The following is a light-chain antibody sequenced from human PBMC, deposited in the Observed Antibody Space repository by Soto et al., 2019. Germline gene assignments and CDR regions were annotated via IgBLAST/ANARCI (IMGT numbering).Light chain of an antibody. Sequence: QSVLPQPASVYGSPGQSITISCTGTSSDVGNYNYVSWYQHHPGKAPKLMVYDVSNRPSGVSNRFSGSKSGNTASPTISGLQAEDEADYYCSSYTSSSTPCVFGTGTKVTVL. V-gene: IGLV2-14*03. CDR3: SSYTSSSTPCV. CDR1: SSDVGNYNY. J-gene: IGLJ1*01. CDR2: DVS.